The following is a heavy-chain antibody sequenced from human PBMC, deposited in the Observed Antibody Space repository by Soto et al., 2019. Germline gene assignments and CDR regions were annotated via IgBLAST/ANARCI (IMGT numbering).Heavy chain of an antibody. CDR3: ARISMIRGVISGLFDP. J-gene: IGHJ5*02. CDR2: IIPLFGTA. D-gene: IGHD3-10*01. CDR1: GGAFSNYG. V-gene: IGHV1-69*01. Sequence: QVQLVQSGAEVKKPGSSVKVSCKASGGAFSNYGINWVRQAPGQGLEWMGGIIPLFGTANYAQTFLGRVTITADESTSTAYMELSSLTSQDTAVYFCARISMIRGVISGLFDPWGQGTLVTVSS.